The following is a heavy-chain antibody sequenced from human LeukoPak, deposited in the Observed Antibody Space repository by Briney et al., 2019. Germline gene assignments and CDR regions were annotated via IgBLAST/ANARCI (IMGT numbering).Heavy chain of an antibody. CDR2: IKEDGSEK. CDR3: ASLIVVVPAAMRGVDAFDI. V-gene: IGHV3-7*01. CDR1: GFTFSTYW. D-gene: IGHD2-2*01. Sequence: GGSLRLSCAASGFTFSTYWMSWVRQAPGKGLEWVANIKEDGSEKYYVDPVQGRFTISRDNAKNSLYLQMNSLRAEDTAVYYCASLIVVVPAAMRGVDAFDIWGQGTMVTVSS. J-gene: IGHJ3*02.